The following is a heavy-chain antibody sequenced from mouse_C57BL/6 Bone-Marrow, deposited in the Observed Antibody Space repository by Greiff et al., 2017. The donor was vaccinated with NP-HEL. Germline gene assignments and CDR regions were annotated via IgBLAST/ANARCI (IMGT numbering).Heavy chain of an antibody. Sequence: QVQLQQPGAELVKPGASVKLSCTASGYTFTSYWMHWVKQRPGQGLEWIGLIHPNSGSTNYNEKVKSRVTLTVDKSSSTAYMQLSSLTSEDSAVYYCAREGLYYYGSKPFDYWGQGTTLTVSS. J-gene: IGHJ2*01. CDR2: IHPNSGST. CDR3: AREGLYYYGSKPFDY. CDR1: GYTFTSYW. D-gene: IGHD1-1*01. V-gene: IGHV1-64*01.